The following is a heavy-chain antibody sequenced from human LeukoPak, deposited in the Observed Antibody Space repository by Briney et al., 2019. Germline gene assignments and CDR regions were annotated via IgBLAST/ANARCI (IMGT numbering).Heavy chain of an antibody. Sequence: PGGSLRLSCAASGFTFNSYSMNRVRQAPGKGLEWVSSISTSSSYIYYADSVKGRFTISRDNAKNSLYLQMNSLRVEDTGVYYCARDVYYGSGSPRLDYWGQGTLVTVSS. V-gene: IGHV3-21*01. CDR1: GFTFNSYS. J-gene: IGHJ4*02. D-gene: IGHD3-10*01. CDR3: ARDVYYGSGSPRLDY. CDR2: ISTSSSYI.